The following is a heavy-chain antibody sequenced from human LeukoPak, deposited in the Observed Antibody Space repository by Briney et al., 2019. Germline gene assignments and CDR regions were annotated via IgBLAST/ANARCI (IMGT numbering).Heavy chain of an antibody. CDR1: GFTFSGSA. Sequence: PGGSLRLSCAASGFTFSGSAMHWVRQASGKGLEWVGRIRSKANSYATAYAASVKGRFTISRDDSKNTAYLQMNSLKTEDTAVYYCTRRDRRGGVDYWGQGTLVTVSS. CDR3: TRRDRRGGVDY. D-gene: IGHD3-10*01. J-gene: IGHJ4*02. CDR2: IRSKANSYAT. V-gene: IGHV3-73*01.